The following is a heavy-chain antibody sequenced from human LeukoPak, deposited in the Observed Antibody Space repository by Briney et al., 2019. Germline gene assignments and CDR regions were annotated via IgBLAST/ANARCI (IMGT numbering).Heavy chain of an antibody. CDR2: IWYDGSNK. CDR1: GFTFSSYG. V-gene: IGHV3-33*08. D-gene: IGHD3-22*01. J-gene: IGHJ4*02. CDR3: AGSGYPEGLDF. Sequence: PGRSLRLSCAASGFTFSSYGMHWVRQAPGKGLEWVAIIWYDGSNKYYADSVKGRFTISRDNSKKTLYLQMNSLRAEDTAVYYCAGSGYPEGLDFWGQGTLVTVSS.